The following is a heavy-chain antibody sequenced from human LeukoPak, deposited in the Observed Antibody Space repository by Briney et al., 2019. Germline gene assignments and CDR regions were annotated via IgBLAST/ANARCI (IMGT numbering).Heavy chain of an antibody. D-gene: IGHD2-15*01. CDR3: ARGRLPGAY. CDR1: GFTFGSFW. CDR2: VKEDGSEK. J-gene: IGHJ4*02. Sequence: GGSLRLSCAASGFTFGSFWMSWVRRAPGKGLEWVATVKEDGSEKSYVDSVKGRFTVSRDNAKNSLYLQMNSLRAEDTAVYYCARGRLPGAYWGQGTLVTVSS. V-gene: IGHV3-7*05.